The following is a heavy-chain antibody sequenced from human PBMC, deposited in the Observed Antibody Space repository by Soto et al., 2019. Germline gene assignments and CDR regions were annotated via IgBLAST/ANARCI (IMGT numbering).Heavy chain of an antibody. CDR2: IYYSGST. CDR3: ACGYYYDHFDY. J-gene: IGHJ4*02. CDR1: GGSIRSYS. Sequence: SETLSLTCPVSGGSIRSYSWSWIRQPPGKGLEWIGYIYYSGSTNYNPSLKSRVTISVDTSKNQFSLKLSSVTAADADVYYCACGYYYDHFDYWGQGTLVTVSS. D-gene: IGHD3-22*01. V-gene: IGHV4-59*01.